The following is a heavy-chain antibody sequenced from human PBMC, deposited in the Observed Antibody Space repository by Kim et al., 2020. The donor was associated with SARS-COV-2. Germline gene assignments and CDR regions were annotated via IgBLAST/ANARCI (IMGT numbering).Heavy chain of an antibody. V-gene: IGHV4-39*01. Sequence: SETLSLTCGASGGSISSTTYYWGWLRQPPGKGLECIGSIHYSGSANYNPSLTSRVSISVHTSENQFSLKLTSVTAAATAVYCSARHFDYPNAFDIWCQG. CDR2: IHYSGSA. CDR1: GGSISSTTYY. J-gene: IGHJ3*02. CDR3: ARHFDYPNAFDI. D-gene: IGHD4-17*01.